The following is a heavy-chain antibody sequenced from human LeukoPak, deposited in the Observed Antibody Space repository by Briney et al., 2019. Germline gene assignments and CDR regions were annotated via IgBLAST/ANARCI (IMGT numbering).Heavy chain of an antibody. CDR3: ARAQRSPGTFDY. CDR1: GLTVSSNY. J-gene: IGHJ4*02. Sequence: GGSLRLPCAASGLTVSSNYMSWVRQAPGEGLEWVSVIYSCGTTYYADPVKGRFPISRDNSKNPLYLQMNSLRAEDTAVYYCARAQRSPGTFDYWGQGTLVGVSS. V-gene: IGHV3-53*01. CDR2: IYSCGTT. D-gene: IGHD1-1*01.